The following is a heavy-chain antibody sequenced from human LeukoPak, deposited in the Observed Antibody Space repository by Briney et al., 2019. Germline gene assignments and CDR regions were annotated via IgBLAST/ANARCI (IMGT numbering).Heavy chain of an antibody. CDR1: GFTFSSYA. CDR2: ISGSGGST. CDR3: AKDIYGTFDY. V-gene: IGHV3-23*01. D-gene: IGHD3-10*01. Sequence: GGYLRLSCAASGFTFSSYAMSWVRQAAGEGLEWVSAISGSGGSTYYADSVKGRFTISRDNSKNTLYLQMNSLRAEDTAVYYCAKDIYGTFDYWGQGTLVTVSS. J-gene: IGHJ4*02.